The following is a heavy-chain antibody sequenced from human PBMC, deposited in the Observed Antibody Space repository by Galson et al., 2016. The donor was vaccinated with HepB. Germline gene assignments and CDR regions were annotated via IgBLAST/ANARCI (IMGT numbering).Heavy chain of an antibody. CDR1: GFTFSNYA. V-gene: IGHV3-23*01. CDR3: ARRNQRGYSGYDAGYYYYGLDV. D-gene: IGHD5-12*01. CDR2: TSGSGGST. Sequence: SLRLSCAASGFTFSNYAMSWVRQAPGKGLEWVSGTSGSGGSTYYADSVKGRFTISRDNAKNSLFLQMNSLRVEDTAVYYCARRNQRGYSGYDAGYYYYGLDVWGQGTTVTVSS. J-gene: IGHJ6*02.